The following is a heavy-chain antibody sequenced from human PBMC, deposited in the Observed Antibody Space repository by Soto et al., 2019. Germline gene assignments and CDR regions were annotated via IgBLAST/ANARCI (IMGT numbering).Heavy chain of an antibody. V-gene: IGHV3-30*03. Sequence: GGSLRLSCAASGFTFSSYGMHWVRQAPGKGLEWVAVISYDGSNKYYADSVKGRFTISRDNSKNTLYLQMNSLRAEDTAVYYCARGDSSTVTKDYWGQGTLVTVSS. D-gene: IGHD4-17*01. CDR1: GFTFSSYG. CDR3: ARGDSSTVTKDY. J-gene: IGHJ4*02. CDR2: ISYDGSNK.